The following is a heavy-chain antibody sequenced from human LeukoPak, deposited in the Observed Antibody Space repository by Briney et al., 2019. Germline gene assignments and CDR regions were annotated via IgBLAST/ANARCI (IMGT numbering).Heavy chain of an antibody. CDR2: ISGSSTYT. D-gene: IGHD3-22*01. CDR3: AFFSSGYLYGMDV. Sequence: AGGSLRLSCAASGFPFSDYYMAWIRQAPGQGLEWVAYISGSSTYTDSADSVKGRFTISRDNAKNTLYLQMNSLRVEDTAVYYCAFFSSGYLYGMDVWGHGTTVTVSS. V-gene: IGHV3-11*06. J-gene: IGHJ6*02. CDR1: GFPFSDYY.